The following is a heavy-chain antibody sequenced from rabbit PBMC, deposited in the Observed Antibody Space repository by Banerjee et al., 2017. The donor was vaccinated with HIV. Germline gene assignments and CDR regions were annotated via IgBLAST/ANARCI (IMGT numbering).Heavy chain of an antibody. CDR2: IYLGSGGDT. CDR1: GFSFSSSYY. J-gene: IGHJ4*01. V-gene: IGHV1S45*01. CDR3: ARRVYAGYGAFNL. D-gene: IGHD7-1*01. Sequence: QEQLVESGGGLVQPEGSLTLTCKASGFSFSSSYYMCWVRQAPGKGLEWIACIYLGSGGDTYYANWAKGRFTISKTSSTTVTLQMTSLTGADTATYFCARRVYAGYGAFNLWGPGTLVTVS.